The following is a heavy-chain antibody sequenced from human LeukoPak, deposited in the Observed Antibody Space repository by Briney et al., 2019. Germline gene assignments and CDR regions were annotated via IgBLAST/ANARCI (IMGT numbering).Heavy chain of an antibody. Sequence: SETLSLTCAVYGGSFSGYYWSWIRQPPWKWLEWIGEINHSGSTNYNPSLKSRVTISVDTSKNQFSLKLSSVTAADTAVYYCARGRFLEWLRPFDYWGQGTLVTVSS. V-gene: IGHV4-34*01. D-gene: IGHD3-3*01. CDR2: INHSGST. J-gene: IGHJ4*02. CDR1: GGSFSGYY. CDR3: ARGRFLEWLRPFDY.